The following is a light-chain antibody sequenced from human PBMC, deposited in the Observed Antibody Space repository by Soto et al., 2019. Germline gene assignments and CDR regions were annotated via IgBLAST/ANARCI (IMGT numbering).Light chain of an antibody. CDR1: SSDVGRYNY. CDR2: EVT. J-gene: IGLJ1*01. CDR3: NSYVGSNSYV. V-gene: IGLV2-8*01. Sequence: QSVLTQPPSASGSPGQSVTISCIGTSSDVGRYNYVSWYQHHPGKAPKLIIYEVTKRPSGVPDRFSGSKSGNTASLTVSGLQADDEADYSCNSYVGSNSYVFGTGTKVTV.